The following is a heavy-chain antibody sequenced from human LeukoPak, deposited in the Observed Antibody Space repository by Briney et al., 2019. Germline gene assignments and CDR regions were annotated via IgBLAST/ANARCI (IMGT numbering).Heavy chain of an antibody. V-gene: IGHV3-23*01. J-gene: IGHJ6*03. CDR1: GFTFSNYA. Sequence: GGSLRPSCAASGFTFSNYAMSWVRQAPGKGLEWVSTISGSGGSTYYADSVKGRFTISRDNSKNTLYLQMYSLRAEDTALYYCAKASRIVVVVAATSPYYYYMDVWGKGTTVTVSS. CDR2: ISGSGGST. CDR3: AKASRIVVVVAATSPYYYYMDV. D-gene: IGHD2-15*01.